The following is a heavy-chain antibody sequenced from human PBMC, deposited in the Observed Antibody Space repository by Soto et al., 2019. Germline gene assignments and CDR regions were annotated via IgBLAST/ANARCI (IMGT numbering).Heavy chain of an antibody. CDR1: GFSLSTSGVD. V-gene: IGHV2-5*01. Sequence: QITLKESGPTLVKPTQTLTLTCTFSGFSLSTSGVDVGWIRQPPGKALEWLALIYWNDDKRYSPSLKSRLTITKDTSKNQVFLTMTNMDPVYTAIYYCAQSGWHFDYWGQGTLVTSSS. J-gene: IGHJ4*02. CDR2: IYWNDDK. CDR3: AQSGWHFDY. D-gene: IGHD6-19*01.